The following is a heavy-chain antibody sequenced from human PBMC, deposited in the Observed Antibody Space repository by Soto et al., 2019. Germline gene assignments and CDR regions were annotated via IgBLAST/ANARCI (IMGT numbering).Heavy chain of an antibody. CDR1: GGSISSYY. J-gene: IGHJ4*02. CDR3: AGSYDYIWGSSDY. V-gene: IGHV4-59*08. Sequence: SETLSLTCTVSGGSISSYYWSWIRQPPGKGLEWIGYIYYSGSTNYNPSLKSRVTISVDTSKNQFSLKLSSVTAADTAVYYCAGSYDYIWGSSDYWGQGTLVTVSS. D-gene: IGHD3-16*01. CDR2: IYYSGST.